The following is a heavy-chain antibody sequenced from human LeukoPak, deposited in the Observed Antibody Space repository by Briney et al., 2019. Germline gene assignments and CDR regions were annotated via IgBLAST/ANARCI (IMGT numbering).Heavy chain of an antibody. J-gene: IGHJ4*02. Sequence: GGSLRLSCAAFGFTFEDYTMHWVRQAPGKTLEWVSLINWHGTTYYTDSVKGRFTISRDNSKNSLYLQMDTLTSEDTAFYYCVKDLSYESSGSVFDHWGQGTLVTVSS. CDR2: INWHGTT. V-gene: IGHV3-43*01. D-gene: IGHD3-22*01. CDR3: VKDLSYESSGSVFDH. CDR1: GFTFEDYT.